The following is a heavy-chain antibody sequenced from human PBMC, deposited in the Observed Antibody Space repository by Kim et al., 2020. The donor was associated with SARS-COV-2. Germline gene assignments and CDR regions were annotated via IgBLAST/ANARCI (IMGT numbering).Heavy chain of an antibody. CDR2: IFHSGIT. CDR3: ARRCGYARGRSPRDY. J-gene: IGHJ4*01. Sequence: SETLSLTCTVSGDSISSGPFYWIWIRQSPVRGLEWIGSIFHSGITYYNPFLNSRVTMSVDTTKYHFSLKLSSVTAADTAVYYCARRCGYARGRSPRDY. D-gene: IGHD6-19*01. V-gene: IGHV4-39*01. CDR1: GDSISSGPFY.